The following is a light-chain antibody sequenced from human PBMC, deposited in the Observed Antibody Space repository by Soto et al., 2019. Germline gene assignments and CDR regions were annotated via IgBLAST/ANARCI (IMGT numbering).Light chain of an antibody. CDR1: QSVSSN. V-gene: IGKV3-15*01. Sequence: IVMTQSPATLSVSPGERGTLSCRASQSVSSNLAWYQQKPGQAPRLLIFGASTRATGIPARFSGSGSGTEFTLTISRLEPEDFAVYFCQQYDNSRLSFGGGTKVEIK. J-gene: IGKJ4*01. CDR2: GAS. CDR3: QQYDNSRLS.